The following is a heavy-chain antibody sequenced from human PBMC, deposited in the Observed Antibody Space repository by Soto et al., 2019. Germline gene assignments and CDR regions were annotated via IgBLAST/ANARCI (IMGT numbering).Heavy chain of an antibody. CDR3: ARENWGGSYPADY. CDR2: ISYDGSNK. D-gene: IGHD1-26*01. Sequence: QVQLVESGGGVVQPGRSLRLSCAASGFTFSSYAMHWVRQAPGKGLEWVAVISYDGSNKYYADSVKGRFTISRDNSKNPLYLQMNSLRAEDTAVYYCARENWGGSYPADYWGQGTLVTVSS. V-gene: IGHV3-30-3*01. CDR1: GFTFSSYA. J-gene: IGHJ4*02.